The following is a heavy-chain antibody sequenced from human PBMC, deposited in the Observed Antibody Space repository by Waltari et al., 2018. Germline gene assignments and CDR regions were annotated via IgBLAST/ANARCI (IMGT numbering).Heavy chain of an antibody. CDR2: IDPSDSYT. CDR3: ARRITILDRAFRRTWYFDL. V-gene: IGHV5-10-1*03. Sequence: EVQLVQSGAEVKKPGESLRISCQASGYNFTNYWISWVRQMPGKGLEWMGKIDPSDSYTNYSPSFQGHVTISADKSISTAYLQWSSLKASDTAIYYCARRITILDRAFRRTWYFDLWGRGTLVTVSS. J-gene: IGHJ2*01. CDR1: GYNFTNYW. D-gene: IGHD3-3*01.